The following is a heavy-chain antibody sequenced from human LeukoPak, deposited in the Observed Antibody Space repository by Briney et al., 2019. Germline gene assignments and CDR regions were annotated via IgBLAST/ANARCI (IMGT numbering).Heavy chain of an antibody. CDR2: ISGSGDNT. CDR3: AKLAYDSSGYPL. J-gene: IGHJ4*02. V-gene: IGHV3-23*01. CDR1: GFTFSTYI. D-gene: IGHD3-22*01. Sequence: GGSLRLSCAGSGFTFSTYIMSWVRHAPGKGLEWVSAISGSGDNTYYADSMKGRFTISRDNSKNTLYLQMNSLRAEDTAVYYCAKLAYDSSGYPLWGQGALVTVSS.